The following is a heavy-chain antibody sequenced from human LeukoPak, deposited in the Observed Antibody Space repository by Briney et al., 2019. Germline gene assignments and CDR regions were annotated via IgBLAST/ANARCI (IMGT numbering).Heavy chain of an antibody. CDR1: GFTFSSCA. Sequence: GGSLRLSCAASGFTFSSCAMSWVRQAPGKGLEWVSAISGSGGSTYYADSVKGRFTISRDNSKNTLYLQMNSLRAEDTAAYYCAHKYDSGWYDYWGQGTLVTVSS. V-gene: IGHV3-23*01. CDR3: AHKYDSGWYDY. CDR2: ISGSGGST. D-gene: IGHD6-19*01. J-gene: IGHJ4*02.